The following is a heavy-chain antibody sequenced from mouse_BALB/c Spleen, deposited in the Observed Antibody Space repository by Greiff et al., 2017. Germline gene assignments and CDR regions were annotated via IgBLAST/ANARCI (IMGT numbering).Heavy chain of an antibody. CDR2: SRNKANDYTT. D-gene: IGHD6-1*01. CDR3: ARDAFGHYYYAMDY. CDR1: GFTFSDFY. J-gene: IGHJ4*01. V-gene: IGHV7-1*02. Sequence: EVMLVESGGGLVQPGGSLRLSCATSGFTFSDFYMEWVRQPPGKRLEWIAASRNKANDYTTEYSASVKGRFIVSRDTSQSILYLQMNALRAEDTAIYYCARDAFGHYYYAMDYWGQGTSVTVSS.